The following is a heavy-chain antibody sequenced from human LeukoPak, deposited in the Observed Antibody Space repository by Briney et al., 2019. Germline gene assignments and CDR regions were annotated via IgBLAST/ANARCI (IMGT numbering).Heavy chain of an antibody. Sequence: PSETLSLTCTVSGGSISSYYWNWMRQPPGKGLEWIGRIYTRGSTNYNPSLKSRVTMSVDTSKNQFSLKLSSVTAADTAVYYCARGRYCSADICSGGDAFDIWGQGTMVSVSS. J-gene: IGHJ3*02. CDR1: GGSISSYY. D-gene: IGHD2-15*01. CDR2: IYTRGST. CDR3: ARGRYCSADICSGGDAFDI. V-gene: IGHV4-4*07.